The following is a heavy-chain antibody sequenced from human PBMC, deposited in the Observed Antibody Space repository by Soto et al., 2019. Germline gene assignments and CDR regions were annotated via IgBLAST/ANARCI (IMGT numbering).Heavy chain of an antibody. CDR1: GFTCSGST. CDR3: TGGYCTGGTCYSGYFQH. J-gene: IGHJ1*01. V-gene: IGHV3-73*02. CDR2: IRSKANDYAT. Sequence: EVQLVQSGGGLVQPGGSLKLSCAASGFTCSGSTVHWVSQASGEGLQWVGRIRSKANDYATTYIASVKGRFTISREDSRNTAYLQMSDLKTEDTAVYYCTGGYCTGGTCYSGYFQHWGQGALVTVFS. D-gene: IGHD2-15*01.